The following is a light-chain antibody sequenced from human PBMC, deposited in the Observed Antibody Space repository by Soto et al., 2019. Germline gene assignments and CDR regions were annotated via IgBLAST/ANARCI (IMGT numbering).Light chain of an antibody. CDR1: SSDVGGYNY. CDR2: EVS. CDR3: SSYAGSNNLGV. V-gene: IGLV2-8*01. J-gene: IGLJ2*01. Sequence: QSVLTQPPSAFGSAGQSVTISCTGTSSDVGGYNYVSWYQQHPGKAPKLMMYEVSKRPSGVPDRFSGSKSGNTASLTVSGLQAEDEADYYCSSYAGSNNLGVFGGGTKLTVL.